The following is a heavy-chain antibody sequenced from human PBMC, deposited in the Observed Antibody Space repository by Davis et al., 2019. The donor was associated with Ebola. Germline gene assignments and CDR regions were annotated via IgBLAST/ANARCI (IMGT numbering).Heavy chain of an antibody. D-gene: IGHD6-13*01. J-gene: IGHJ4*02. V-gene: IGHV3-48*03. CDR3: AKRRAVGTAAAGTFLFDY. Sequence: GESLKTPCAASGFIFSSYEMTWVRQAPAGGLERLSYIGPSGTDIAYPDSVRGRFTISRDNAKNSLFLQMNSLRAEDTAMYYCAKRRAVGTAAAGTFLFDYWGQGTLVTVSS. CDR2: IGPSGTDI. CDR1: GFIFSSYE.